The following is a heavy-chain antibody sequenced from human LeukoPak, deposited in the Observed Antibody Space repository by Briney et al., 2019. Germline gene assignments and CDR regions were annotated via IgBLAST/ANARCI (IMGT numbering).Heavy chain of an antibody. J-gene: IGHJ4*02. Sequence: GGSLRLSCAVSGFTFSSYSMNWVRQAPGKGLEWVSSTSSSSSYIYYADSVKGRFTISRDNAKNSLYLQMNSLRAEDTAVYYCARDQVRRPITVAGIINSFDYWGQGTLVTVSS. V-gene: IGHV3-21*01. CDR2: TSSSSSYI. D-gene: IGHD6-19*01. CDR3: ARDQVRRPITVAGIINSFDY. CDR1: GFTFSSYS.